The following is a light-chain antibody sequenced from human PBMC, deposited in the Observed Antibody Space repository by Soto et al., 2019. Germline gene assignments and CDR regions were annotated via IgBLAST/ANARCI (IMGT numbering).Light chain of an antibody. Sequence: EIVLTQSPATLSLSPGERATLSCRASQSVSSYLDWYQQKPGQAPRLLIYDASNRATGIPARFSGSGSGTEFTLTISSLEPEDFAVYYCQQRSNWPTFGGGTKVEIK. CDR2: DAS. CDR1: QSVSSY. CDR3: QQRSNWPT. V-gene: IGKV3-11*01. J-gene: IGKJ4*01.